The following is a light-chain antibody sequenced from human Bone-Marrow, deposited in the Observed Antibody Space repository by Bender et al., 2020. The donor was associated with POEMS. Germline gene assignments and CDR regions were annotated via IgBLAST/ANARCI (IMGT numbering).Light chain of an antibody. CDR1: SSDVGGYNY. Sequence: QSALTQPASVSGSPGQSVTISCTGASSDVGGYNYVSWYQQRPGKAPKLMIYEVTKRPSGVPDRFSGSKSGNTASLTVSGLQAEDEADYFCSSYAGGDTVLFGGGTKLTVL. J-gene: IGLJ2*01. CDR2: EVT. V-gene: IGLV2-8*01. CDR3: SSYAGGDTVL.